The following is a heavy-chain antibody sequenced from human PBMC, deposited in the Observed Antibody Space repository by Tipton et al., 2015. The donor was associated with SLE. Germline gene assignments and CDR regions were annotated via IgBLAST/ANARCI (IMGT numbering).Heavy chain of an antibody. CDR1: GFTFGNYG. CDR3: SRRGGYRAYEDYFDS. V-gene: IGHV3-23*01. Sequence: SLRLSCAASGFTFGNYGMNWVRQTPGKGLEWVSAISGGIITTDYADSGKGQFTISRDNSKSMVYLQMDGLRVDDTAVYYCSRRGGYRAYEDYFDSWGQGTLVTVSS. CDR2: ISGGIITT. J-gene: IGHJ4*02. D-gene: IGHD5-12*01.